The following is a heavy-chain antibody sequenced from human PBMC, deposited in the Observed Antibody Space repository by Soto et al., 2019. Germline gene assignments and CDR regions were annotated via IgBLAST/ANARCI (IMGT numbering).Heavy chain of an antibody. Sequence: QITLKESGPTLVKPTQTLTLTCTFSGFSLSTSGVGVGWIRQPPGKALEWLALIYWDDDKRYSPSLKSRLTITKDTSKNQVVLTMTNMDSVDTATYYCAHRRSSYGDYGGDAFDIWGQGTMVTVSS. CDR2: IYWDDDK. J-gene: IGHJ3*02. V-gene: IGHV2-5*02. D-gene: IGHD4-17*01. CDR3: AHRRSSYGDYGGDAFDI. CDR1: GFSLSTSGVG.